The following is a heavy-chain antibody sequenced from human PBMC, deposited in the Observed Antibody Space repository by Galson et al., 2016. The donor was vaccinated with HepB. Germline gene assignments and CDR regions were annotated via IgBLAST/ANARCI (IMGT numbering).Heavy chain of an antibody. V-gene: IGHV3-30*04. CDR1: GFTFRNYP. CDR2: ISFDGRNQ. CDR3: ARDMSCFGGNCDPKGWFDT. D-gene: IGHD2-21*02. J-gene: IGHJ5*02. Sequence: SLRLSCAASGFTFRNYPMHWVRQVPGKGLEWVTIISFDGRNQYYSDSVKGRFTISRDNSKSMVFLQMSSLRPEDTAVYYCARDMSCFGGNCDPKGWFDTWGQGTLVTVSS.